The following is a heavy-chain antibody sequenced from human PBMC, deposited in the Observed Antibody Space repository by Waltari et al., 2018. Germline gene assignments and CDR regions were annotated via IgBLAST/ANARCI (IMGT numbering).Heavy chain of an antibody. V-gene: IGHV3-9*01. Sequence: EVQLVESGGGLVLPGRSLRLSCDASGFPFVDSAMHWVRQAPGKGLEWVSGISWNSGNIGYADSVKGRFTISRDNAKNSLYLQMNSLRTGDTALYYCAKGHSGSYGLDSWGQGTLVTVSP. J-gene: IGHJ4*02. CDR2: ISWNSGNI. CDR3: AKGHSGSYGLDS. D-gene: IGHD1-26*01. CDR1: GFPFVDSA.